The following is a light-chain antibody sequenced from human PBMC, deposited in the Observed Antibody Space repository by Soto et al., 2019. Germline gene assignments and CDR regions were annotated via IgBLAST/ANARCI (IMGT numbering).Light chain of an antibody. V-gene: IGKV1-5*01. CDR1: QRISSW. CDR2: EAS. Sequence: DIQMTQSPSTLSASVGDRVTITCRASQRISSWLAWYQQKPGKAPKLLIHEASRLESGVPSRFSGSESGTEFTLTISGLHAEDFATYYCQQYNNFPLTFGGGTKVDIK. CDR3: QQYNNFPLT. J-gene: IGKJ4*01.